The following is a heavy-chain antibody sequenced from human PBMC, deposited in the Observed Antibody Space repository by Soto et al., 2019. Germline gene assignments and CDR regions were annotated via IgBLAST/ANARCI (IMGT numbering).Heavy chain of an antibody. V-gene: IGHV3-21*01. CDR1: GFTFSSYS. CDR2: ISSSSSYI. D-gene: IGHD1-26*01. Sequence: GGSLRLSCAASGFTFSSYSMNWVRQAPGKGLEWVSSISSSSSYIYYADSVKGRFTISRDNAKNSLYLQMNSLRAEDTAVYYCARVRAPYSGSYYFDYWGQGTLVTVSS. CDR3: ARVRAPYSGSYYFDY. J-gene: IGHJ4*02.